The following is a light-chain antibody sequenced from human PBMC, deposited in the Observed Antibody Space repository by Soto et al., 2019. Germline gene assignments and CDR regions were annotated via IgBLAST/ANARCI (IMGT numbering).Light chain of an antibody. V-gene: IGLV2-8*01. J-gene: IGLJ2*01. CDR1: SSDVGAYDY. CDR2: EVS. CDR3: SSFAGINNLL. Sequence: QSVLTQPPSASGSPGQSVTISCTGTSSDVGAYDYVSWYQQHPGKAPKLMIYEVSQRPSGVPDRFSGSKSGNKASLTISGLQAEDEGDYYCSSFAGINNLLFGGGTKLTVL.